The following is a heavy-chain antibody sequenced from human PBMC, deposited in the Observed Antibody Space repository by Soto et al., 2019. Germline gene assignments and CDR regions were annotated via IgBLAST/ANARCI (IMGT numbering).Heavy chain of an antibody. Sequence: GGSLRLSCAASGFSISNYWMHWVRQAPGKGLVWVSRINSDGSSTDYADSVKGRFTISGDNAKNTLYLQMNSLRVEDTAVYYCASYVAGGYWGQGTLVTVSS. J-gene: IGHJ4*02. CDR3: ASYVAGGY. CDR1: GFSISNYW. D-gene: IGHD3-10*02. CDR2: INSDGSST. V-gene: IGHV3-74*01.